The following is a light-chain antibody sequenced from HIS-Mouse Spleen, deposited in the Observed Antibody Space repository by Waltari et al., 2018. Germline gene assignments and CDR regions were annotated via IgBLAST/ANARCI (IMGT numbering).Light chain of an antibody. CDR2: AAS. J-gene: IGKJ4*02. V-gene: IGKV1-9*01. Sequence: DIQLTQSPSFLSASVGDRVTITCRASQGISSYLAWYQQKPGKAPKLLVYAASTLQSGVPSMFSGSGSGAEFTLTISSLQPEDVATYYCQQLNSYPRTFGGGTKVEIK. CDR3: QQLNSYPRT. CDR1: QGISSY.